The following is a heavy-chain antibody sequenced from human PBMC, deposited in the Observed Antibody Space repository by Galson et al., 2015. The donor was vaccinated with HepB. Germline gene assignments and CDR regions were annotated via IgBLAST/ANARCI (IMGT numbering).Heavy chain of an antibody. CDR3: AKDTAMVTPYYFDY. Sequence: SLRLSCAASGFTFSSYGMHWVRQAPGKGLEWVAVISYDGSNKYYADSVKGRFTISRDNSKNTLYLQMNSLRAEDTAVYYCAKDTAMVTPYYFDYWGQGTLVTVSS. CDR2: ISYDGSNK. J-gene: IGHJ4*02. D-gene: IGHD5-18*01. V-gene: IGHV3-30*18. CDR1: GFTFSSYG.